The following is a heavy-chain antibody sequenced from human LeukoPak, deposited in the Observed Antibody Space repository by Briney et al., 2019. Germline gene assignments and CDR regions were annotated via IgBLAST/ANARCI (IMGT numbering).Heavy chain of an antibody. Sequence: GGSLRLSCAASGFTFSNYDMHWVRQATGKGLEWVSGIGTAGDIYYPGSVKGRFTISRDNAKNSLYLQMNSLRAEDTAVYYCAELGITMIGGVWGKGTTVTISS. CDR2: IGTAGDI. V-gene: IGHV3-13*01. J-gene: IGHJ6*04. CDR1: GFTFSNYD. D-gene: IGHD3-10*02. CDR3: AELGITMIGGV.